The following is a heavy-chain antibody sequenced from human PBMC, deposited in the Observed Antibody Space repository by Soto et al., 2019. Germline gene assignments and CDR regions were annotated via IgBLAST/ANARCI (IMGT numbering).Heavy chain of an antibody. J-gene: IGHJ3*02. D-gene: IGHD3-3*01. CDR1: GFTFGSYN. CDR2: ISTTSSHI. Sequence: EVQLVESGGGLVRPGGSLRLSCAASGFTFGSYNMHWVRQAPGKGLEWVSSISTTSSHIYYGDSVKGRFTISRDNARNSLYLQLNSLRPDDTAIYYCATVFLFLQWVSYDAFHIWGQGTVVTVSS. CDR3: ATVFLFLQWVSYDAFHI. V-gene: IGHV3-21*01.